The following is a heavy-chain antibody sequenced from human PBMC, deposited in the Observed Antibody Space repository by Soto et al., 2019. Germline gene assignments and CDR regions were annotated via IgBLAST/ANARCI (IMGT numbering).Heavy chain of an antibody. CDR2: VTSASTYI. J-gene: IGHJ4*02. D-gene: IGHD5-18*01. Sequence: EVQLVESGGGLVKPGGSLRLSCEAAGFSFSDYNMNWVRQAPGKGLEWLSSVTSASTYIWYADSVKGRFTISRDNAKNSVYLQMKSLRVEDTAAYFCVRDARRGENKDGYYPYFDYWGQGVLVAVSS. CDR3: VRDARRGENKDGYYPYFDY. V-gene: IGHV3-21*02. CDR1: GFSFSDYN.